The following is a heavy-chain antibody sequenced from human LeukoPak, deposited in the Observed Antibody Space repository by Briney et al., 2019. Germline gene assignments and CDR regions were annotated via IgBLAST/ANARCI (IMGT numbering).Heavy chain of an antibody. J-gene: IGHJ3*02. CDR3: ARLLDNDSSGAPDTFDM. V-gene: IGHV4-59*11. D-gene: IGHD3-22*01. CDR2: IYYSGRT. CDR1: GGSISSHD. Sequence: SETLSLTCTVSGGSISSHDWSWIRQPPGKGLEWLGFIYYSGRTRYNPSLHSRVTISADTSKNHLSLKLTSVTAADTAVYYCARLLDNDSSGAPDTFDMWGQGIMVTVSS.